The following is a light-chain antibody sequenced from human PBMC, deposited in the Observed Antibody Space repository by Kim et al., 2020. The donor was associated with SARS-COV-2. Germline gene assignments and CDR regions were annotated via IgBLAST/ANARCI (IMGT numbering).Light chain of an antibody. V-gene: IGLV3-21*04. Sequence: SYELTQPPSVSVAPGKTARITCEGDNIGSKSVHWYQQKPGLAPIVVIYYDSDRPSGIPERISGSNSGHTATLTISRAEAGDEADYYCQVWDGNNDNVVFGGGTKVTVL. CDR2: YDS. CDR3: QVWDGNNDNVV. CDR1: NIGSKS. J-gene: IGLJ2*01.